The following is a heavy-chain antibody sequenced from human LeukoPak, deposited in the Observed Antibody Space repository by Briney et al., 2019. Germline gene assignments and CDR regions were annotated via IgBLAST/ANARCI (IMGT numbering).Heavy chain of an antibody. CDR2: ISYDGSNK. D-gene: IGHD2-15*01. Sequence: PGGSLRLSCAASGFSFSRYGMHWGRQAPGKGLEWVAVISYDGSNKYYADSVKGRFTISRDNSKNTLYLQMNSLRAEDTAVYYCANEYCSGGSCGYYGMDVWGQGTTVTVSS. J-gene: IGHJ6*02. CDR3: ANEYCSGGSCGYYGMDV. CDR1: GFSFSRYG. V-gene: IGHV3-30*18.